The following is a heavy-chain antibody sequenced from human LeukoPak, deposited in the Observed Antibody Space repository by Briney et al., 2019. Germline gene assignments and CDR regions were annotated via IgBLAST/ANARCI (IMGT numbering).Heavy chain of an antibody. J-gene: IGHJ4*02. V-gene: IGHV3-23*01. CDR2: TTAGGGST. CDR1: GFTFNTYA. Sequence: PGGSLRLSCAASGFTFNTYAMSWVRQAPGKGLEWVSSTTAGGGSTYYADSVKGRFTIPRDNSKNTLYLQMNSLRAEDTAVYYCTKNPTPPGYFDYWGQGILVTVSS. D-gene: IGHD4-11*01. CDR3: TKNPTPPGYFDY.